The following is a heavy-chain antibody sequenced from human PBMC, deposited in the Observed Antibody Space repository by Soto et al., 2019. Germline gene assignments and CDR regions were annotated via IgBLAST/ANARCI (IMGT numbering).Heavy chain of an antibody. CDR3: AKDLLSRMRGAYGMDV. Sequence: QVQLVESGGGVVQPGRSLRLSCAASGFIFSNYGMHWVRQAPGKGLVWVAVISYDGSTKYYADSVKGRFTISRDNSKNALYFEMNRLRAEDTAVYYCAKDLLSRMRGAYGMDVWGQGTTVTVSS. D-gene: IGHD3-16*02. J-gene: IGHJ6*02. V-gene: IGHV3-30*18. CDR1: GFIFSNYG. CDR2: ISYDGSTK.